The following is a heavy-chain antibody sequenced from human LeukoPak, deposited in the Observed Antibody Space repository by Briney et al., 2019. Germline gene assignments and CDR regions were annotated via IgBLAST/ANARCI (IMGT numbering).Heavy chain of an antibody. Sequence: GGSLRLSCASSGFTFNNYPMTWVRQAPGKGLEWVSSITASGGSTYCADSVKGRFTISRDNSKNTLYLQMSSLRAEDTAVYYCARDYPTSGIVTIFDYWGQGTLVTVSS. J-gene: IGHJ4*02. D-gene: IGHD1-1*01. CDR1: GFTFNNYP. CDR2: ITASGGST. CDR3: ARDYPTSGIVTIFDY. V-gene: IGHV3-23*01.